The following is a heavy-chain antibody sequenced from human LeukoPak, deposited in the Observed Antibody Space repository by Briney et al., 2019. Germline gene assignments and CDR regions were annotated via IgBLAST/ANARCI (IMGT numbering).Heavy chain of an antibody. D-gene: IGHD1-26*01. CDR1: GYIFTGYY. V-gene: IGHV1-2*02. Sequence: ASVKVSCKASGYIFTGYYMHWVRQAPGHGLEWMGWINPNSRGTNSAQKFQGRVTMTRDTSISTAYMELSRLTSDDTAVYYCARHPYSGSYHFDYWGQGTLVTVSS. J-gene: IGHJ4*02. CDR3: ARHPYSGSYHFDY. CDR2: INPNSRGT.